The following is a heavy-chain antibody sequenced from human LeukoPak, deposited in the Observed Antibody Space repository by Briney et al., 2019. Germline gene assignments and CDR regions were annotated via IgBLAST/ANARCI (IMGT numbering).Heavy chain of an antibody. Sequence: SETLSLTCGVSGGSISSTNWYSWVRQPPGQGLEWIGEISLSGLTNYNPSLKSRVTMSLDKSKNLLSLTLTSVTAADTAVYYCSRESGAFSPFGYWGQGTLITVTS. CDR2: ISLSGLT. CDR3: SRESGAFSPFGY. D-gene: IGHD1-26*01. J-gene: IGHJ4*02. CDR1: GGSISSTNW. V-gene: IGHV4-4*02.